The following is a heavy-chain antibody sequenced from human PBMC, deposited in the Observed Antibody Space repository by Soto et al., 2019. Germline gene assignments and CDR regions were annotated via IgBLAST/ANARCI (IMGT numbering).Heavy chain of an antibody. CDR1: GYTFTSYG. J-gene: IGHJ4*02. V-gene: IGHV1-18*04. Sequence: ASVKVSCKASGYTFTSYGISWVRQAPGQGLEWMGWISAYNGNTNYAQKLQGRVTMTTDTSTSTAYMELRSLRSDDTAVYYCARDGAFGYSYGHRADYWGQGXLVTVYS. CDR3: ARDGAFGYSYGHRADY. CDR2: ISAYNGNT. D-gene: IGHD5-18*01.